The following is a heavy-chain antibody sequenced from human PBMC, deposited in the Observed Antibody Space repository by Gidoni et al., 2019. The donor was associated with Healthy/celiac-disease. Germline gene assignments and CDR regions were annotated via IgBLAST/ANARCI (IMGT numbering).Heavy chain of an antibody. D-gene: IGHD3-3*01. CDR2: ISAYNGNT. J-gene: IGHJ6*02. CDR3: ARGDDFWSGYPHNYYYYGMDV. Sequence: QVQLVQSGAEVKKPGASVKVSCKASGYTFTSYGISWVRQAPGQGLEWMGWISAYNGNTNYAQKLQGRVTMTTDTSTSTAYMELRSLRSDDTAVYYCARGDDFWSGYPHNYYYYGMDVWGQGTTVTVSS. V-gene: IGHV1-18*01. CDR1: GYTFTSYG.